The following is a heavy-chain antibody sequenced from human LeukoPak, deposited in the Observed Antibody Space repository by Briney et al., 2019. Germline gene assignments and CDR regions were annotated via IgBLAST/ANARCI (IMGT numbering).Heavy chain of an antibody. CDR3: AKISSSAESNLDY. D-gene: IGHD6-25*01. CDR2: IWPDGSKK. J-gene: IGHJ4*02. Sequence: PGRSLRLSCAASGFTFSTYAMHWVRQAPGKGLEWVAIIWPDGSKKYYADSVKGRFAISRENSKNTVYLQMNDLRPEDTALYSCAKISSSAESNLDYWRQGTLLTVSS. CDR1: GFTFSTYA. V-gene: IGHV3-33*06.